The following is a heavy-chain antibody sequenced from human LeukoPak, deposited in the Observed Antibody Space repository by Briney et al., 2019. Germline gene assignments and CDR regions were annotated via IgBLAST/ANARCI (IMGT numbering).Heavy chain of an antibody. CDR2: IQYDGSNK. V-gene: IGHV3-30*02. D-gene: IGHD5-24*01. Sequence: GGSLRLSCAASGFTFSSYGMHWVRQAPGKGLEWVAFIQYDGSNKYYADSVKGRFTISRDNSKNTLYLQMNSLRAEDTAVYYCAKGGRWLQFDAFDIWGQGTMVTVSS. J-gene: IGHJ3*02. CDR3: AKGGRWLQFDAFDI. CDR1: GFTFSSYG.